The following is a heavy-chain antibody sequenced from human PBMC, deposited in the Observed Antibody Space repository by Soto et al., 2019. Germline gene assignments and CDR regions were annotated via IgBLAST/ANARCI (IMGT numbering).Heavy chain of an antibody. J-gene: IGHJ3*02. Sequence: SVKVSCKXSGGTFSSYAISWVRQTPGQGLEWMGGIIPIFGTANYAQKFQGRVTITADESTSTAYMELSSLRSEDTAVYYCARDSTWGGATVAFDIWGQGTMVTVS. CDR3: ARDSTWGGATVAFDI. CDR1: GGTFSSYA. D-gene: IGHD1-26*01. CDR2: IIPIFGTA. V-gene: IGHV1-69*13.